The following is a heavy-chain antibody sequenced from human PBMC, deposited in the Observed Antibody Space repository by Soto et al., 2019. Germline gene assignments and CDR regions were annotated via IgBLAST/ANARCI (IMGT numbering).Heavy chain of an antibody. J-gene: IGHJ6*02. D-gene: IGHD2-2*01. CDR2: IIPISGTA. V-gene: IGHV1-69*19. CDR1: GGTFSSYA. CDR3: ARSQGSSTSLEIYYYYYYGMDV. Sequence: QVQLVQSGAEVQKPGSSVKVSCKASGGTFSSYAISWVRQAPGQGLEWMGGIIPISGTANYAQEFQGRVTITADESTSTAYMELSSLRSEDTAVYYCARSQGSSTSLEIYYYYYYGMDVCGQGTTDTVSS.